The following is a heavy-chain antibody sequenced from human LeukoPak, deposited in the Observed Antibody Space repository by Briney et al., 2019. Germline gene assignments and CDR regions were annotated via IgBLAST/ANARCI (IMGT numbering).Heavy chain of an antibody. D-gene: IGHD1-14*01. J-gene: IGHJ6*03. Sequence: SETLSLTCAVSGGSISSTNWWSWVRQPPGKGLEWIGEISHSGSTNYNPSLKSRVTISVDKSKNQFSLKLSSVTAADTAVYYCASGRVYYYYYMDVWGKGTTVTVSS. CDR3: ASGRVYYYYYMDV. CDR2: ISHSGST. V-gene: IGHV4-4*02. CDR1: GGSISSTNW.